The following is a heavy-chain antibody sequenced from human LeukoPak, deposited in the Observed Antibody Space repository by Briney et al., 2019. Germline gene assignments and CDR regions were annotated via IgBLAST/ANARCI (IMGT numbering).Heavy chain of an antibody. D-gene: IGHD2/OR15-2a*01. CDR2: IFPSGGEI. Sequence: GGSLRLSCAASGFTFSSYGMSWVRQPPGEGLEWVSSIFPSGGEIHYADSVRGRFTISRDNSKSTLSLQMNSLRAEDTAIYYCATYRQVLLPFESWGQGTLVTVSS. J-gene: IGHJ4*02. CDR3: ATYRQVLLPFES. V-gene: IGHV3-23*01. CDR1: GFTFSSYG.